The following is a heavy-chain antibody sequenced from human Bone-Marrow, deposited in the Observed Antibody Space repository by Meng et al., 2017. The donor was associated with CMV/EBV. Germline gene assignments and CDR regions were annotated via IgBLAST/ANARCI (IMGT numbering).Heavy chain of an antibody. CDR2: IIPIVGIA. Sequence: SVKVSCKASGGTFSSYTISWVRQAPGQGLEWMGRIIPIVGIANYAQRFQGRVTITADKSTSTAYMELTSLRSEDTAVYYCASDNPLDFVVVAATGGQKNYYYYGMDVWGQGTTVTVSS. J-gene: IGHJ6*02. D-gene: IGHD2-15*01. CDR3: ASDNPLDFVVVAATGGQKNYYYYGMDV. CDR1: GGTFSSYT. V-gene: IGHV1-69*02.